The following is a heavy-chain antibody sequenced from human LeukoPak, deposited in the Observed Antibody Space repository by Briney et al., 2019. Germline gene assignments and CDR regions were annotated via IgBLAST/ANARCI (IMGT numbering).Heavy chain of an antibody. CDR1: GFTFSDYY. D-gene: IGHD2-15*01. J-gene: IGHJ6*04. V-gene: IGHV3-11*04. CDR2: ISSSGTTI. CDR3: ARDRDNGMDV. Sequence: GGSLRLSCAASGFTFSDYYMSWIRQAPGKGLEWVSYISSSGTTIYYADSVKGRFTISRDNAKNSLFLQMNSLRDEDTAVYYCARDRDNGMDVWGKGTTVTVSS.